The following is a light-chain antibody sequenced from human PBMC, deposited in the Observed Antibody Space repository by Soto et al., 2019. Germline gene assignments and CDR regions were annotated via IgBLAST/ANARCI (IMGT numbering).Light chain of an antibody. CDR2: GAS. J-gene: IGKJ1*01. V-gene: IGKV3-20*01. CDR3: QQYGSSPWT. Sequence: EIVLTQSPGTLSLSPGERATLSCRASQSVSSSYLAWYQQQPGQAPSLLIYGASSRATGIPDRFSGSGSGTDFTLTISRLEPEDFAVYYCQQYGSSPWTFGQGTEVEIK. CDR1: QSVSSSY.